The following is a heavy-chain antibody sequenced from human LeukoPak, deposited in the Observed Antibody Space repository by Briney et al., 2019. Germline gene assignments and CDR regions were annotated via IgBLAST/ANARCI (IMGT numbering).Heavy chain of an antibody. Sequence: GASVKVSCKASGYTFTSYGISWVGQAPGQGGEWRGGISAYNGKKNNAQKLQGRVTNTTDTSTSTAYMELRSLRSDDTAVYYCARTDSSSSGGYYGMDVWGQGTTVTVSS. CDR3: ARTDSSSSGGYYGMDV. CDR2: ISAYNGKK. CDR1: GYTFTSYG. D-gene: IGHD6-6*01. V-gene: IGHV1-18*01. J-gene: IGHJ6*02.